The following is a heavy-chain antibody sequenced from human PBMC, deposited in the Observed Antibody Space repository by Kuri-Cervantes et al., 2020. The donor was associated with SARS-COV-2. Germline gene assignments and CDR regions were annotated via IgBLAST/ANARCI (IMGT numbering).Heavy chain of an antibody. V-gene: IGHV3-21*01. CDR3: ARMYNWNYGYLDDY. CDR2: ISSSSSYI. D-gene: IGHD1-7*01. J-gene: IGHJ4*02. Sequence: GESLKISCAASGFTFSSYSMNWVRQAPGKGLEWVSSISSSSSYIYYVDSVKGRFTISRDNAKNSLYLQMNSLRAEDTAVYYCARMYNWNYGYLDDYWGQGTLVTVSS. CDR1: GFTFSSYS.